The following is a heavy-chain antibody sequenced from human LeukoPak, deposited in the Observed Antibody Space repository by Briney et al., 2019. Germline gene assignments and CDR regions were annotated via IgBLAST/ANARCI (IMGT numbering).Heavy chain of an antibody. J-gene: IGHJ6*03. D-gene: IGHD6-13*01. Sequence: GASVKVSCKASGGTFSSYAISWVRQAPGQGPEWRGGIIPIFGTANYAQKFQGRVTITTDESTSTAYMELSSLRSEDTAVYYCARGDSSPGLGDYYYMDVWGKGTTVTVSS. CDR3: ARGDSSPGLGDYYYMDV. V-gene: IGHV1-69*05. CDR2: IIPIFGTA. CDR1: GGTFSSYA.